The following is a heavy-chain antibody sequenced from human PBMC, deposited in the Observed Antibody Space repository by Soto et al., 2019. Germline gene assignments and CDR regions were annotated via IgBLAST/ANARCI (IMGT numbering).Heavy chain of an antibody. V-gene: IGHV3-23*01. Sequence: GGSLRLSCAASGFTFSSYAMSWVRQAPGKGLEWVSAISGSGGSTYYADSVKGRFTISRDNSKNTLYLQMNSLRAEDTAVYYCAKSSPEGDRAGGEQDGEKKYYFDYWGQGTLVTVS. CDR2: ISGSGGST. CDR3: AKSSPEGDRAGGEQDGEKKYYFDY. CDR1: GFTFSSYA. J-gene: IGHJ4*02. D-gene: IGHD2-15*01.